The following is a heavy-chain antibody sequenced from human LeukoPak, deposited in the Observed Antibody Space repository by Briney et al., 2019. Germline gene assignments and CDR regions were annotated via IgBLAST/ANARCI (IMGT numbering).Heavy chain of an antibody. V-gene: IGHV4-59*01. CDR1: GGSISSYY. CDR2: IYYSGST. CDR3: ARDGHYYYMDV. J-gene: IGHJ6*03. Sequence: SETLSLACTVSGGSISSYYWSWIRQPPGKGLEWIGYIYYSGSTNYNPSLKSRVTISVDTSKNQFSLKLSSVTAAGTAVYYCARDGHYYYMDVWGKGTTVTVSS.